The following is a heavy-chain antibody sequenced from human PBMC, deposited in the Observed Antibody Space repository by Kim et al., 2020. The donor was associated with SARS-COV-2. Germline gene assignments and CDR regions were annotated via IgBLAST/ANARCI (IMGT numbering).Heavy chain of an antibody. V-gene: IGHV3-33*01. Sequence: GGSLRLSCVASGFSLNTYGMHLVRQAPGKGLEWVSLVWFDGSRKYYADSVKGRFTISRDISNNTLYLQMVSLRDEDTAVYYCARDNNWGKYYYHYGMDVWGQGTTVTVSS. CDR1: GFSLNTYG. CDR2: VWFDGSRK. CDR3: ARDNNWGKYYYHYGMDV. J-gene: IGHJ6*02. D-gene: IGHD7-27*01.